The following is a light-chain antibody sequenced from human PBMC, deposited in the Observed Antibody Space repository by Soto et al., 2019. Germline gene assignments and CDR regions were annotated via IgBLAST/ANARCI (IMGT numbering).Light chain of an antibody. CDR2: TNN. Sequence: QSVLTQPPSASVTPGQRVTISCSGSSSNIGSNTVHWYQQLPGTAPKLLIYTNNQRPSGVPDRFSGSKSGTSASLAISGLQSEDEADYYCAAWDDSLNGLVFGGGTKLTVL. CDR1: SSNIGSNT. J-gene: IGLJ2*01. CDR3: AAWDDSLNGLV. V-gene: IGLV1-44*01.